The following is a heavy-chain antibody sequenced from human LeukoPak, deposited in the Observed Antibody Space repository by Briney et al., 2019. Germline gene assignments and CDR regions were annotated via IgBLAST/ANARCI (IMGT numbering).Heavy chain of an antibody. CDR1: GVSLSHHQ. Sequence: SEPLSLTCAVSGVSLSHHQWRWIRQPPGKGLEWIGNVNYRGSSNYSPSLKSRAIISLDMPKNEFSLKLNSLTAADTAVYFCARHAETSMPTNDDGFEFWGRGTMVTVAS. CDR3: ARHAETSMPTNDDGFEF. D-gene: IGHD2/OR15-2a*01. J-gene: IGHJ3*01. V-gene: IGHV4-59*08. CDR2: VNYRGSS.